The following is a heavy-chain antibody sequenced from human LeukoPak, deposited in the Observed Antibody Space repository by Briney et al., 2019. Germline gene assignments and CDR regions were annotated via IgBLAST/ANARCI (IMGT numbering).Heavy chain of an antibody. CDR3: ARDPIVVVAAGGWFDP. Sequence: ASVKCSCKASGYTFTGYYMHWVRQAPGQGLEWMGWINPNSGGTNYAQKFQSRVTMTRDPSISTAYMELGRLRSDDTAVYYCARDPIVVVAAGGWFDPWGQGTLVTVSS. CDR2: INPNSGGT. CDR1: GYTFTGYY. V-gene: IGHV1-2*02. D-gene: IGHD2-15*01. J-gene: IGHJ5*02.